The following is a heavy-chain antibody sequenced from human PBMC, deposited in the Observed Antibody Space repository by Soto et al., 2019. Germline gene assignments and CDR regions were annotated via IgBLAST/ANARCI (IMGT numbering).Heavy chain of an antibody. CDR3: AHRVLRTVFGLVTTTAIYFDF. CDR2: IYWDDDK. D-gene: IGHD3-3*01. CDR1: GFSLTTSGVG. V-gene: IGHV2-5*02. J-gene: IGHJ4*02. Sequence: QITLKESGPTVVKPTETLTLTCTFSGFSLTTSGVGVGWVRQSPGKAPEWLELIYWDDDKRYSTSLNSRLIINKDTSKNPVVLTMANVDPADTATYYCAHRVLRTVFGLVTTTAIYFDFWGPGTPVVVSS.